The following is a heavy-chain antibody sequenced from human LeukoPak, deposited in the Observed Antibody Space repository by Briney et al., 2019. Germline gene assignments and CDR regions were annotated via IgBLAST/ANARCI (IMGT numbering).Heavy chain of an antibody. CDR3: ARDPNYYDSSGD. CDR2: IYSGGST. J-gene: IGHJ4*02. Sequence: GGSLRLSCAASGFTVSSNYMSWVRQAPGKGLEWVSVIYSGGSTYYADSVKGRFTISRDNSKNTLYLQMYSLRAEDTAVYYCARDPNYYDSSGDWGQGTLVTVSS. D-gene: IGHD3-22*01. CDR1: GFTVSSNY. V-gene: IGHV3-66*02.